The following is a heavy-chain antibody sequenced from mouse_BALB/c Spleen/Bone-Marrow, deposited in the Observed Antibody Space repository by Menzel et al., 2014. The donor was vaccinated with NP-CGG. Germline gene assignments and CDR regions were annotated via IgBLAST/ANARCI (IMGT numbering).Heavy chain of an antibody. CDR2: ISNGGGST. J-gene: IGHJ2*01. CDR3: ARQGAXSYFDY. Sequence: EVKLMESGGGLVQPGGSLKLSCATSGFTFSDYYMYWVRQTPEKRLEWVAYISNGGGSTYYPDTVKGRFTISRDNAKNTLYLQMSRLKSEDTAMYYCARQGAXSYFDYWGQGTTLTVSS. V-gene: IGHV5-12*02. CDR1: GFTFSDYY.